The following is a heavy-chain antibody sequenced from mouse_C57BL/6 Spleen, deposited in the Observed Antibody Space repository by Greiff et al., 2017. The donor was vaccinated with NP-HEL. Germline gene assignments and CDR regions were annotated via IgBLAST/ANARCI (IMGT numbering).Heavy chain of an antibody. D-gene: IGHD2-4*01. J-gene: IGHJ2*01. Sequence: VQLEQSGPELVKPGASVKMSCKASGYTFTDYNMHWVKQSHGKSLEWIGYINPNNGGTSYNQKFKGKATLTVNKSSSTAYMELRSLTSEDSAVYYCAREGDYDLDYWGQGTTLTVSS. CDR1: GYTFTDYN. CDR2: INPNNGGT. V-gene: IGHV1-22*01. CDR3: AREGDYDLDY.